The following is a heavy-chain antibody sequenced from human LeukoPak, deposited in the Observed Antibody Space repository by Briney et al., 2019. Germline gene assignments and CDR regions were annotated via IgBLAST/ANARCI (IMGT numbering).Heavy chain of an antibody. V-gene: IGHV3-30*02. CDR3: ARGLSPGSYNYYYYYMDV. Sequence: PGGSLRLSCAASGFTFSSYGMHWVRQAPGKGLEWVAFIRYDGSNKYYADSVKGRFTISRDNSKNTLYLQMNSLRAEDTAVYYCARGLSPGSYNYYYYYMDVWGKGTTVTVSS. CDR2: IRYDGSNK. D-gene: IGHD3-10*01. J-gene: IGHJ6*03. CDR1: GFTFSSYG.